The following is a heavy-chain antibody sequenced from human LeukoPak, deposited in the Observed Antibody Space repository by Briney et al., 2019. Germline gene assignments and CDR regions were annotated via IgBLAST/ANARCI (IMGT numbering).Heavy chain of an antibody. D-gene: IGHD2-15*01. Sequence: GRSLRLSCAASGFTFSSYAMHWVRQAPGKGLEWVSYISSSGSTIYYADSVKGRFTISRDNAKNSLYLQMTSLRAEDTAVYYCARQLGYCSGGSCYFEYWGQGTLVTVSX. CDR1: GFTFSSYA. CDR3: ARQLGYCSGGSCYFEY. CDR2: ISSSGSTI. J-gene: IGHJ4*02. V-gene: IGHV3-48*03.